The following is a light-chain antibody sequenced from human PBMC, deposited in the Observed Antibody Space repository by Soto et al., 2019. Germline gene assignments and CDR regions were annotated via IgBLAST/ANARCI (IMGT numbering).Light chain of an antibody. CDR2: DAS. J-gene: IGKJ5*01. CDR1: QSVSSY. Sequence: EIVMPQSPATLSVSPGERATLSCRASQSVSSYLAWYQQKPGQAPRLLIYDASNRATGIPARFSGSGSGTDFTLTISSLEPEDFAVYYCQQRSNWITFGQGTGL. CDR3: QQRSNWIT. V-gene: IGKV3-11*01.